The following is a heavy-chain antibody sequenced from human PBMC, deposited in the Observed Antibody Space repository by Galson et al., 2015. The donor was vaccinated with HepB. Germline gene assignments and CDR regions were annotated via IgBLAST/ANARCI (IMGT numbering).Heavy chain of an antibody. J-gene: IGHJ4*02. V-gene: IGHV3-23*01. CDR3: ATTRGLGYSSSWYPSFDY. D-gene: IGHD6-13*01. Sequence: SLRLSCAASGFTFSSYAMSWVRQAPGKGLEWVSAISGSGGSTYYADSVKGRFTISRDNSKNTLYLQMNSLRAEDTAVYYCATTRGLGYSSSWYPSFDYRGQGTLVTVSS. CDR1: GFTFSSYA. CDR2: ISGSGGST.